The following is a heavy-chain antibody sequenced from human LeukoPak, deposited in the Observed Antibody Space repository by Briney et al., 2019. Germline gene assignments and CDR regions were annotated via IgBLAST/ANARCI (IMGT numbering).Heavy chain of an antibody. CDR2: IYYSGST. V-gene: IGHV4-59*01. J-gene: IGHJ6*02. CDR1: GGSISSYY. Sequence: PSETLSLTCTVSGGSISSYYWSWIRQPPGKGLEWIGYIYYSGSTNYNPSLKSRVTISVDTSKNQFSLKLSSVTAADTAVYYCAREKGPNLAYGMDVWGQGTTVTVSS. D-gene: IGHD1-14*01. CDR3: AREKGPNLAYGMDV.